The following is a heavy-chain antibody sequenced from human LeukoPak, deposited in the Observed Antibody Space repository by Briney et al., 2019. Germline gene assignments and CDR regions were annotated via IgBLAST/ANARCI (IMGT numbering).Heavy chain of an antibody. CDR2: IYTSGST. J-gene: IGHJ4*02. D-gene: IGHD1-26*01. CDR3: ARAYSRSYSHFDD. V-gene: IGHV4-4*09. CDR1: GGSISGYY. Sequence: SETLSLTCTVSGGSISGYYWSWIRQPPGKGLEWIGYIYTSGSTNYNPSLKSRVTMSVDTSKNQFSLGLSSVTAADTAMYFCARAYSRSYSHFDDWGQGTLVTVSS.